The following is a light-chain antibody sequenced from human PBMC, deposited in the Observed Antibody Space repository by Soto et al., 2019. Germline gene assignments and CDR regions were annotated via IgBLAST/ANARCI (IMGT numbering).Light chain of an antibody. CDR2: VAS. Sequence: EIVLTQSPGILSLSPGERAPLSCRASQSVSNDFLAWYQQKPGQAPRLLIYVASTRATGIPARFSGSGSGTDFTLTISSLEPEDFAVYYCQQRSKWPLTFGGGTKVDIK. V-gene: IGKV3-11*01. J-gene: IGKJ4*01. CDR3: QQRSKWPLT. CDR1: QSVSNDF.